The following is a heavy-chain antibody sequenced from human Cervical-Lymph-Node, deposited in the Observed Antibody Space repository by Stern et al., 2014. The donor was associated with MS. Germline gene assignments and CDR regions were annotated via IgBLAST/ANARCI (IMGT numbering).Heavy chain of an antibody. CDR2: IYHSGTA. D-gene: IGHD3-16*01. J-gene: IGHJ4*02. CDR3: ARYQTVYGLR. V-gene: IGHV4-31*01. CDR1: GDSISSGGKF. Sequence: QVQLQESGPRLVESSQTLSLTCSVSGDSISSGGKFWSWIRQHPWKGLEWIGYIYHSGTASYNPSLTVPVAMSVDTSRNQVSLELSSVTAADTAVYYCARYQTVYGLRWGQGILVTVSS.